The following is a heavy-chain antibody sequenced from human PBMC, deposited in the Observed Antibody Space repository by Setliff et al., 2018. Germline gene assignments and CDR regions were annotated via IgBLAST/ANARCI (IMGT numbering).Heavy chain of an antibody. J-gene: IGHJ3*02. V-gene: IGHV1-69*10. CDR2: IIPILGIA. CDR3: ARALITMIVVGAFDI. Sequence: SVKVSCKASGGTFSSYAISWVRQAPGQGLEWMGGIIPILGIANYAQRFQGRVTITADKSTSTAYMELSSLRSEDTAVYYCARALITMIVVGAFDIWGQGTMVTVSS. D-gene: IGHD3-22*01. CDR1: GGTFSSYA.